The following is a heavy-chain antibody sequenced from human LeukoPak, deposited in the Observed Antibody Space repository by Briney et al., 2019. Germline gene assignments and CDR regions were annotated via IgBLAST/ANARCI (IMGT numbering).Heavy chain of an antibody. V-gene: IGHV4-59*01. CDR3: ARIVGARPYNWFDS. CDR2: IYYSGST. J-gene: IGHJ5*01. Sequence: PSETLSLTCTVSGGSISSYYWSWIRQPPGKGLEWIGYIYYSGSTNYNPSLKSRVTISVDTSKNQFSLKLSSVTAADTAVYYCARIVGARPYNWFDSWGQGTLVTVSS. D-gene: IGHD1-26*01. CDR1: GGSISSYY.